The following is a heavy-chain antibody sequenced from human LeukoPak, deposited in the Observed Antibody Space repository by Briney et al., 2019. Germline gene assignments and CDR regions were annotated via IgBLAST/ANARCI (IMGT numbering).Heavy chain of an antibody. J-gene: IGHJ6*04. V-gene: IGHV1-3*01. D-gene: IGHD6-6*01. CDR2: INAGNGNT. CDR1: GYTFTSYA. Sequence: ASVKVSCKASGYTFTSYAMHWVRQAPGQRLEWMGWINAGNGNTKYSQKFQGRVTITRDTSASTAYMELSSLRSEDTAVYYCARSSSPQTIYYYYGMDVGGKGPRVTVSS. CDR3: ARSSSPQTIYYYYGMDV.